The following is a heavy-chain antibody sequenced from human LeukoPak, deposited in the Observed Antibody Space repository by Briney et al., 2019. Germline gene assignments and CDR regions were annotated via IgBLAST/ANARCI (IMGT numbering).Heavy chain of an antibody. D-gene: IGHD6-13*01. Sequence: PSETLSLTCAVYGGSFSGYYWSWIRQPPGKGLEWIGEINHSGSTNYNPSLKSRVTISVDTSKNQFSLKLSSVTAADTAVYYCARGRRSSWSPFDCWGQGTLVTASS. V-gene: IGHV4-34*01. J-gene: IGHJ4*02. CDR1: GGSFSGYY. CDR3: ARGRRSSWSPFDC. CDR2: INHSGST.